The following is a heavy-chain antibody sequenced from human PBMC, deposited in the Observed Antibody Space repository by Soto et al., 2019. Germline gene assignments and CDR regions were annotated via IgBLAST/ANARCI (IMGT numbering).Heavy chain of an antibody. CDR2: IYYSGST. Sequence: PSETLSLTCTVSGGSSSSDYWSWIRQPPGKGLEWIGYIYYSGSTNYNPSLKSRVTISVDTSKNQFSLKLSSVTAADTAVYYCAMYGSGNKLDYWGQGALVTVS. J-gene: IGHJ4*02. CDR1: GGSSSSDY. CDR3: AMYGSGNKLDY. D-gene: IGHD3-10*01. V-gene: IGHV4-59*08.